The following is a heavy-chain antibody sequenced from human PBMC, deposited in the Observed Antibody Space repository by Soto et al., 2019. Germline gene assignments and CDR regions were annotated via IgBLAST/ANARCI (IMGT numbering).Heavy chain of an antibody. CDR3: VRGPSHGAFDI. V-gene: IGHV3-30-3*01. CDR2: ISPNGNNA. Sequence: QVQLVESGGDVVQPGRSLRLSCAASGSTFSSYDIHWVRQAPGKGLEWVAHISPNGNNAFYADSVKGRFTISRDNARNTVYLQVNSMSPEDTAVFHCVRGPSHGAFDIWGQGTLVTVSS. J-gene: IGHJ3*02. CDR1: GSTFSSYD.